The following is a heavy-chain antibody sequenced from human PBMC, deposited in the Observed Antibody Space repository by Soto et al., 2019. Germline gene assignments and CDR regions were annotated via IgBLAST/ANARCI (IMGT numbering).Heavy chain of an antibody. CDR3: ARAPRSPTLRTFDV. CDR1: SGSINENYY. J-gene: IGHJ3*01. Sequence: SETLSLTCTVSSGSINENYYWNWIRQSPGKGLEWIGYVFHTGTTHYNPSLESRVTLSISTSKNQFSLTLTSVAASDMAIYYCARAPRSPTLRTFDVWGPGTMVTV. CDR2: VFHTGTT. D-gene: IGHD2-15*01. V-gene: IGHV4-59*01.